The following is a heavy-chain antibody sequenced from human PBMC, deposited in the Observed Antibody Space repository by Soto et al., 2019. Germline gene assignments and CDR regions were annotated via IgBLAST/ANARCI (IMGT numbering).Heavy chain of an antibody. V-gene: IGHV1-2*02. CDR3: AREGDRVGATLTDAFDI. CDR2: INPNSGGT. CDR1: GYTFTGYY. J-gene: IGHJ3*02. Sequence: RASVKVSCKASGYTFTGYYMHWVRQAPGQGLEWMGWINPNSGGTNYAQKFQGRVTMTRDTSISTAYMELSRLRSDDTAVYYCAREGDRVGATLTDAFDIWGQGTMVTVSS. D-gene: IGHD1-26*01.